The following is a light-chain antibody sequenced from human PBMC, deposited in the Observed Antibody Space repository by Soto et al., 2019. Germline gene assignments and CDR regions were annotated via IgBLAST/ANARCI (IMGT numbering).Light chain of an antibody. Sequence: EILMTQSPASLSASPGESATLSCRASQGISRSKLAWYQQNPGQAPRLLMYGASNRATGIPARLSGSGSGTEFTLTISSLQSEDFATYYCLQYHYGSRTFGQGTKVDIK. CDR1: QGISRSK. V-gene: IGKV3-15*01. CDR3: LQYHYGSRT. J-gene: IGKJ1*01. CDR2: GAS.